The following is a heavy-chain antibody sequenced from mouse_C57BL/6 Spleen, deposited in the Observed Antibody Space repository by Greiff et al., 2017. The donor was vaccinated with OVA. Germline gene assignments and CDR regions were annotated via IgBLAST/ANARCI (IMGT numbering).Heavy chain of an antibody. CDR2: IYPGDGDT. J-gene: IGHJ3*01. CDR1: GYAFSSYW. Sequence: QVQLKQSGAELVKPGASVKISCKASGYAFSSYWMNWVKQRPGKGLEWIGQIYPGDGDTNYNGKFKGKATLTADKSSSTAYMQLSSLTSEDSAVYFCASPPYYYGSSYEETFAYWGQGTLVTVSA. CDR3: ASPPYYYGSSYEETFAY. V-gene: IGHV1-80*01. D-gene: IGHD1-1*01.